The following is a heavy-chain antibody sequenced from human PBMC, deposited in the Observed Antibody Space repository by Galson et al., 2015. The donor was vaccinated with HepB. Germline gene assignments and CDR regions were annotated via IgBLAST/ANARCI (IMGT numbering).Heavy chain of an antibody. J-gene: IGHJ3*02. D-gene: IGHD1-26*01. Sequence: SETLSLTCAVYGGSFSGYYWSWIRQPPGKGLEWIGEINHSGSTNYSPSLKSRVTISVDTSKNQFSLKLSSVTAADTAVYYCARGLKGSYYTSHGRAFDIWGQGTMVTVSS. CDR1: GGSFSGYY. V-gene: IGHV4-34*01. CDR3: ARGLKGSYYTSHGRAFDI. CDR2: INHSGST.